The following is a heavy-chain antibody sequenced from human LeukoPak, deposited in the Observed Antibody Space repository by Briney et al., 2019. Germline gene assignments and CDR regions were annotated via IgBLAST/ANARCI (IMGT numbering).Heavy chain of an antibody. CDR1: GFTFSSYA. D-gene: IGHD4-17*01. CDR3: AKAHHGDYFFYFDY. Sequence: PGGSLRLSCAASGFTFSSYAKSWGRQAPGKGLELVSAISGSGGSTYYADPVKGRFTISRDNSKNTLYLQMNSLRAEDTAVYYCAKAHHGDYFFYFDYWGQGTLVTVSS. CDR2: ISGSGGST. V-gene: IGHV3-23*01. J-gene: IGHJ4*02.